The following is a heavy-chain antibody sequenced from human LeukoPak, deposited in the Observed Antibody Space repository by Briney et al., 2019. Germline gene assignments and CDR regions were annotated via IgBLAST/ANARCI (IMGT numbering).Heavy chain of an antibody. V-gene: IGHV3-15*01. CDR1: GFTFSDAW. Sequence: GSLRLSRAASGFTFSDAWMSWSWVRQAPGKGLEYVGRIKSKTDGGTTDYAAPVKGRFTISRDDLKNTLFLQMNSLKTEDTAMYYCTAGGLTWGQGTLATVSS. J-gene: IGHJ5*02. CDR2: IKSKTDGGTT. CDR3: TAGGLT.